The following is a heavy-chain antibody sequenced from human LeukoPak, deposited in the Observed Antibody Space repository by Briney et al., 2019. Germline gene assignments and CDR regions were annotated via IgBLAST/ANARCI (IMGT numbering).Heavy chain of an antibody. V-gene: IGHV4-59*01. CDR2: IYYSGST. D-gene: IGHD1-1*01. CDR1: GGSISSYY. Sequence: PSETLSLTGTVSGGSISSYYWSWLRQPPGKGLEWIGYIYYSGSTNYNPSLKSRVTISVDTSKNQFSLKLSSVTAADTAAYYCARWNLDFGYWGQGTLVTVSS. J-gene: IGHJ4*02. CDR3: ARWNLDFGY.